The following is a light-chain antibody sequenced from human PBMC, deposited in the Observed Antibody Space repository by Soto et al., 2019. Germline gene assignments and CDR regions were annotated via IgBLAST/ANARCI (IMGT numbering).Light chain of an antibody. J-gene: IGKJ3*01. Sequence: EIVLTQSPGTLSLSPGEGATLSCRASQSVGSPYLAWYQQKPGRPPRLLIYDSSSRAPDIPDRFSGSGSGTDFTLTISRLEPEDFAVYYCQQYVASSSTFGPGTRVDIK. CDR1: QSVGSPY. CDR2: DSS. V-gene: IGKV3-20*01. CDR3: QQYVASSST.